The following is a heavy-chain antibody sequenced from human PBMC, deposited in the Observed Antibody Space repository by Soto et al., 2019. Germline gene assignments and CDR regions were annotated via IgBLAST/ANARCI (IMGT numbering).Heavy chain of an antibody. CDR1: GASITSYY. D-gene: IGHD6-19*01. V-gene: IGHV4-4*07. Sequence: PPEPQSHTCPLAGASITSYYLSWARPPAGKGLEWIGRIYSSGSTNYNPSLKSRVTMSVDMSKNQFSLHLSSVTAADTAVYFCAREIEVAGLSWRHDYWGQGTLVTVSS. J-gene: IGHJ4*02. CDR3: AREIEVAGLSWRHDY. CDR2: IYSSGST.